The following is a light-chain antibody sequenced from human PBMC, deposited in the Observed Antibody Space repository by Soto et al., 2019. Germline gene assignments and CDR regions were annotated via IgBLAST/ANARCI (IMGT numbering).Light chain of an antibody. Sequence: QSVLTQPPSVSGAPGQRLTISCAGTSSNIGAGFDVHWYQQLPGTAPKLLIYANDDRPSGVPDRFSGSKSGTSGTLDITGLQTGDEADYYCATWDYSLTGEVFGGGTKLTVL. J-gene: IGLJ2*01. CDR3: ATWDYSLTGEV. V-gene: IGLV1-40*01. CDR1: SSNIGAGFD. CDR2: AND.